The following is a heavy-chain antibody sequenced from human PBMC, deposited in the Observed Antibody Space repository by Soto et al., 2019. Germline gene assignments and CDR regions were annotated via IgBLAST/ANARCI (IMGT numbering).Heavy chain of an antibody. CDR2: ISGSGGST. CDR1: GFTFSSYA. D-gene: IGHD3-22*01. Sequence: EVQLLESGGGLVQPGGSLRLSCAASGFTFSSYAMSWVRQAPGKGLEWVSAISGSGGSTYYADSVKGRFTISRDNSKNTLYLQMNSLRGEDTAVYYCAKRGYYDSSGYPYYFDYWGQGTLVTVSS. CDR3: AKRGYYDSSGYPYYFDY. V-gene: IGHV3-23*01. J-gene: IGHJ4*02.